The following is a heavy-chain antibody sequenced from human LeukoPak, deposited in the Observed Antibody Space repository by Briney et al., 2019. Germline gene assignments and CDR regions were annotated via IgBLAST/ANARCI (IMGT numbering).Heavy chain of an antibody. Sequence: GGSLRLSCAASGFTFSSYWMSWVRQAPGKGLEWVANIKQDGSEKYYVDSVKGRFTISRDNAKNSLYLQMNSLRAEDTAVYYCARASPLQGATIGYYGGMDVWGQGTTVTVSS. V-gene: IGHV3-7*01. D-gene: IGHD1-26*01. CDR3: ARASPLQGATIGYYGGMDV. CDR1: GFTFSSYW. CDR2: IKQDGSEK. J-gene: IGHJ6*02.